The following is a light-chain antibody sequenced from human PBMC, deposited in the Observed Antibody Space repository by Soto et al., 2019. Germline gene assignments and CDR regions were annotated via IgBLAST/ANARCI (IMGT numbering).Light chain of an antibody. CDR1: QSVSFY. CDR2: DAS. V-gene: IGKV3-11*01. CDR3: QQRSNWPPWT. J-gene: IGKJ1*01. Sequence: EIVLTQSPATLSLSPGERATLTCRASQSVSFYLAWYQQKPGQAPRLLIYDASIRATGIPARFSGSGSGTDFTLTISSLEPEDFAVYYCQQRSNWPPWTFGQGTKVEIK.